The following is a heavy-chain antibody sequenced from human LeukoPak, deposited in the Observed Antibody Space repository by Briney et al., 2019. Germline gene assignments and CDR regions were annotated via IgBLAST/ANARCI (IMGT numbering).Heavy chain of an antibody. CDR3: ARDWGYCSGGNCYSVFDY. J-gene: IGHJ4*02. CDR1: GFTFSSYW. Sequence: PGGSLRLSCAASGFTFSSYWMNWVRQAPGKGLGWVANIKQDGSEKYYVDSVKGRFTISRDNAKNSLYLQMNSLRAEDTAVYYCARDWGYCSGGNCYSVFDYWGQGTLVTVS. CDR2: IKQDGSEK. V-gene: IGHV3-7*01. D-gene: IGHD2-15*01.